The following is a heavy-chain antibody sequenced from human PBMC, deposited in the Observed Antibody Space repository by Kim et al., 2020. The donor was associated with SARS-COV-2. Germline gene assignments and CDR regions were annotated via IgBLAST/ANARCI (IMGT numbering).Heavy chain of an antibody. Sequence: ASVKVSCKASGYTFTSYGISWVRQAPGQGLEWMGWISAYNGNTNYAQKLQGRVTMTTDTSTSTAYMELRSLRSDDTAVYYCARDFGITIFGVVSFRNYYYYGMDVWGQGTTVTVSS. CDR2: ISAYNGNT. V-gene: IGHV1-18*01. CDR3: ARDFGITIFGVVSFRNYYYYGMDV. CDR1: GYTFTSYG. D-gene: IGHD3-3*01. J-gene: IGHJ6*02.